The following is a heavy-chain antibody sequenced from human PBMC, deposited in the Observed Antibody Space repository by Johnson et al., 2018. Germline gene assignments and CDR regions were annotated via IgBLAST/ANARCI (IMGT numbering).Heavy chain of an antibody. CDR1: GFTFSRYG. J-gene: IGHJ3*02. V-gene: IGHV3-30*18. CDR3: AKVPAVTTWSGAFDI. Sequence: QVQLVESGGGVVQPGRSXRLSCAASGFTFSRYGMHWVRQAPGKGLEWVAVISYDGSNKYYADSVKGRFTISRDNSKNTLYLQMNSPRAEDTAVYYCAKVPAVTTWSGAFDIWGQGTMVTVSS. D-gene: IGHD4-17*01. CDR2: ISYDGSNK.